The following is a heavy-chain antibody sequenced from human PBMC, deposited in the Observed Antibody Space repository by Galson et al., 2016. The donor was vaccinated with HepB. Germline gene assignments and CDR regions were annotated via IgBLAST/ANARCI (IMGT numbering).Heavy chain of an antibody. D-gene: IGHD2-2*01. Sequence: SLRLSCAASGFTFSSYGIHWVRQAPGKGLEWVAVISHDGNNKFYADSVKGRFTISRDNSKNTLFLQLNSLRAEDTALYYCAKDPYAVVSRPEYFQHWGQGTLVTVSS. CDR3: AKDPYAVVSRPEYFQH. V-gene: IGHV3-30*18. CDR2: ISHDGNNK. CDR1: GFTFSSYG. J-gene: IGHJ1*01.